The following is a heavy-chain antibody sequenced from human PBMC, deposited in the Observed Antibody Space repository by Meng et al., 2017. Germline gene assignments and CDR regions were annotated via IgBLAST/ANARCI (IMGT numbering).Heavy chain of an antibody. V-gene: IGHV3-74*01. Sequence: GGSLRLSCAASGFTFSSYEMNWVRQAPGKWLVWVSRINSDGSSTSYADSVKCRFTISRDNEKNTLYLQMNSLRAEDTAVCYCARDQGYDSSGYLNWGQGTLVTVSS. CDR3: ARDQGYDSSGYLN. CDR1: GFTFSSYE. CDR2: INSDGSST. J-gene: IGHJ4*02. D-gene: IGHD3-22*01.